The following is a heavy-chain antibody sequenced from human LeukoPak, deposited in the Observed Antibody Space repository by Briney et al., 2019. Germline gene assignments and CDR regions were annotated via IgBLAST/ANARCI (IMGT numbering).Heavy chain of an antibody. CDR3: ASIWIQLWLESPYPSNPDY. Sequence: TGGSLRLSCAASGFTFSSYGMHWVRQAPGKGLEWVAFIRYDGSNKFYADSVKGRFTISRDNSKNTLYLQMNSLRAEDTAVYYCASIWIQLWLESPYPSNPDYWGQGTLVTVSS. CDR2: IRYDGSNK. J-gene: IGHJ4*02. D-gene: IGHD5-18*01. CDR1: GFTFSSYG. V-gene: IGHV3-30*02.